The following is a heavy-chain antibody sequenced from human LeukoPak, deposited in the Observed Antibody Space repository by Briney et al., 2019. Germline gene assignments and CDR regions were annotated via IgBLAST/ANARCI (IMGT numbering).Heavy chain of an antibody. CDR3: ARRAGAYSHPYDY. CDR1: GFTVSSDS. V-gene: IGHV3-53*01. Sequence: GGSLRLSCTVSGFTVSSDSMSWVRQAPGKGLGWVSFIYSGGSTHYSDSVKGRFTISRDNSENTLYLQMNSLRAEDTAVYYCARRAGAYSHPYDYWGQGTLVTVSS. CDR2: IYSGGST. D-gene: IGHD4/OR15-4a*01. J-gene: IGHJ4*02.